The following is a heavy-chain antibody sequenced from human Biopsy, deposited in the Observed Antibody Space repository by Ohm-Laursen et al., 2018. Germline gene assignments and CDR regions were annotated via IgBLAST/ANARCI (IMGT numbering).Heavy chain of an antibody. J-gene: IGHJ4*02. Sequence: SLRLSCAASGFTFSSFWMSWVRQAPGKGLEWVANIKQDGSEKNYVDSVKGRFTISRDNAKNSLLLQMNRLRVEDTAVYYCARAYSWGDYWGQGTLVTVSS. V-gene: IGHV3-7*01. CDR1: GFTFSSFW. CDR2: IKQDGSEK. D-gene: IGHD2-15*01. CDR3: ARAYSWGDY.